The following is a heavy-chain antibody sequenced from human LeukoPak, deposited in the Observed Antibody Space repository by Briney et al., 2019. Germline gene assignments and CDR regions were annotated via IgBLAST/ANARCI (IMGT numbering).Heavy chain of an antibody. Sequence: PLETLSLTCTVSGGSISSYYWSWIRQPPGKGLEWIGYIYYSGSTNYNPSLKSRVTISADTSKNQFSLKLSSVTAADTAVYYCAMGVAAATSRYWGQGTLVTVSS. V-gene: IGHV4-59*01. J-gene: IGHJ4*02. CDR1: GGSISSYY. D-gene: IGHD6-13*01. CDR3: AMGVAAATSRY. CDR2: IYYSGST.